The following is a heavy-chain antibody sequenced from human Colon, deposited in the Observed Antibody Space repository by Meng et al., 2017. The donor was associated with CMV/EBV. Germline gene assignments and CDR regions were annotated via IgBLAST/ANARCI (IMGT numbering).Heavy chain of an antibody. CDR2: INWDGAVT. CDR3: VRAVGFCSKASCYAYYFDN. CDR1: TFSDYG. V-gene: IGHV3-20*03. Sequence: TFSDYGMGWVRQGPGKGLEWVSGINWDGAVTSYADSVQGRFTISRDNAKNSLYLQLDSLRAEDTALYYCVRAVGFCSKASCYAYYFDNWGQGSLVTVSS. D-gene: IGHD4-11*01. J-gene: IGHJ4*02.